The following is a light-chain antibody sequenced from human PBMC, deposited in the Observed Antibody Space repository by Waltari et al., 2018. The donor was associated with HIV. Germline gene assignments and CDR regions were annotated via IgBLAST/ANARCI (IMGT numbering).Light chain of an antibody. CDR1: QSVLYSSNNKNY. CDR2: WAS. Sequence: DIVMTQSPDSLAVSLGERATINCKSSQSVLYSSNNKNYLAWYQQKPGQPPKLLVYWASTRESGVPDRFSGSGSGTDFTLTINSLQAEDVAVYYCQQYHSTPGTFGQGTKVEIK. CDR3: QQYHSTPGT. J-gene: IGKJ1*01. V-gene: IGKV4-1*01.